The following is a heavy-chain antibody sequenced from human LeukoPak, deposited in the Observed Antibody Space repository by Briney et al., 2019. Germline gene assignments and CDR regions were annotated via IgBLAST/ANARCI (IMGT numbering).Heavy chain of an antibody. J-gene: IGHJ5*02. V-gene: IGHV4-39*01. CDR3: ARHSVLPEDYQGWFDP. Sequence: SETLSFTCTVSGGSISSSSYYWGWIRQPPGKGLEWIGSIYYSGSTYYNPSLKSRVTISVDTSKNQFSLKLSSVTAADTAVYYCARHSVLPEDYQGWFDPWGQGTLVTVSS. D-gene: IGHD2-2*01. CDR2: IYYSGST. CDR1: GGSISSSSYY.